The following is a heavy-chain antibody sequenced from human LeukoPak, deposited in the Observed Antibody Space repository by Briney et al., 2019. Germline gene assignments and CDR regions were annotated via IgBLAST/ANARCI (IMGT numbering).Heavy chain of an antibody. D-gene: IGHD3-10*01. V-gene: IGHV4-38-2*01. CDR1: RYSISSGYY. CDR2: IHHSGSN. J-gene: IGHJ4*02. CDR3: ARILDYYASGSYSD. Sequence: SETLSLTCAVSRYSISSGYYWGWIRQPPGKGLEWIAIIHHSGSNYYNPSLNSRVTISVDTSNNQFSLRLSSVTDADTAMYYCARILDYYASGSYSDWGQGTLVTVSS.